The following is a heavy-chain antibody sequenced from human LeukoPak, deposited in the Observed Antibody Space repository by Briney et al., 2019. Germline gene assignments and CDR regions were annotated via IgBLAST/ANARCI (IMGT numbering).Heavy chain of an antibody. J-gene: IGHJ3*02. D-gene: IGHD3-22*01. CDR1: GYTFTSYD. CDR2: MNPNSGNT. CDR3: ARGFHDSEDLLGWDI. V-gene: IGHV1-8*03. Sequence: ASVKVSCKASGYTFTSYDINWVRQATGQGLEWMGWMNPNSGNTGYAQKFQGRVTITRNTSISTAYMELSSLRSEDTAVYYCARGFHDSEDLLGWDIWGQGTMVTVSS.